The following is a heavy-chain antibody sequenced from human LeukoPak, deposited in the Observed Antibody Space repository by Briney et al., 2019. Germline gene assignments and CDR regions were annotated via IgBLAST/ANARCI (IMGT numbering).Heavy chain of an antibody. Sequence: GGSLRLSCAASGFTFSRYAMNWDRQAPGQGLEWVSTISGSGATTYYADSVKGRFTISRDNSKNTLYLQMNSLRAEDTAVYYCAKDRGYSGTHYYFDNWGQGTLVTVFS. V-gene: IGHV3-23*01. D-gene: IGHD1-26*01. CDR3: AKDRGYSGTHYYFDN. CDR2: ISGSGATT. J-gene: IGHJ4*02. CDR1: GFTFSRYA.